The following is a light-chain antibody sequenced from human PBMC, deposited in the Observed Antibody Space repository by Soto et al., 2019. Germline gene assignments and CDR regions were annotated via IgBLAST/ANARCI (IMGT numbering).Light chain of an antibody. CDR3: GTWDSSLSAYV. Sequence: QAVVTQPPSVSAAPGQKVTISCSGSSSNIGNNYVSWYQQLPGTAPKLLIYENNKRPSGIPDRFSGSKSGTSATLGITGRQTGDEADYYCGTWDSSLSAYVFGTGTELTVL. CDR1: SSNIGNNY. V-gene: IGLV1-51*02. CDR2: ENN. J-gene: IGLJ1*01.